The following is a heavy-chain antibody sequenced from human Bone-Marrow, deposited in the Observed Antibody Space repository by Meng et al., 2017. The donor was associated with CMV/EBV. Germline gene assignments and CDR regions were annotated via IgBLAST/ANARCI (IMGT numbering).Heavy chain of an antibody. V-gene: IGHV5-51*01. CDR1: GYSFTNYW. CDR3: ARGGQYQLLISFDY. CDR2: MYPGDSET. J-gene: IGHJ4*02. D-gene: IGHD2-2*01. Sequence: GESLKISCKGSGYSFTNYWIGWVRQMPGKGLEWMGIMYPGDSETRYNPSFQGQVTISADKSISTAYLQWSNLKASDTAMYYCARGGQYQLLISFDYWGQGTLVTVSS.